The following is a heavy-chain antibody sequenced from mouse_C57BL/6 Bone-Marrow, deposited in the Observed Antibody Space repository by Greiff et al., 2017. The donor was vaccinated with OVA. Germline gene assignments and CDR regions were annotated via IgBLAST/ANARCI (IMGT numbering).Heavy chain of an antibody. V-gene: IGHV5-4*03. Sequence: EVKLVESGGGLVKPGGSLKLSCAASGFTFSSYAMSWVRQTPEKRLEWVATLSDGGSYTYYPDNVKGRFTISRDNAKNNLYLQMSHLKSEDTAMYYCASANSYYWGQGTTLTVSS. CDR1: GFTFSSYA. J-gene: IGHJ2*01. D-gene: IGHD4-1*01. CDR2: LSDGGSYT. CDR3: ASANSYY.